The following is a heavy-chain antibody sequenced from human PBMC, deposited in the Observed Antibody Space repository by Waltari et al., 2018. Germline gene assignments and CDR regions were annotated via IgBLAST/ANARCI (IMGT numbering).Heavy chain of an antibody. J-gene: IGHJ4*02. V-gene: IGHV1-2*02. CDR3: ARVLSTVQLGIFAY. CDR1: GYSFTAYS. Sequence: QVQMVQSGAEVKKPGASVKVSCKASGYSFTAYSLHWVRQAPGQGIEWMGRSNRNSSATTYAQMVQGRVTMTRETSISTAYMGVTGLRSDDTAVYYCARVLSTVQLGIFAYWGQGTGVTVSS. D-gene: IGHD7-27*01. CDR2: SNRNSSAT.